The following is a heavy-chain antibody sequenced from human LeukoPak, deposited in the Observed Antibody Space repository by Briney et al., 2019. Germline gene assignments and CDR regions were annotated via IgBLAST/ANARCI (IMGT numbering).Heavy chain of an antibody. CDR1: GVSISSSNSY. Sequence: PSETLSLTCTVSGVSISSSNSYWGWLRQPPGKGLEGIGSIYYSGNTYYNASLKSQASISIDTSKNQFSLRLTSVTAADTAVYYCARQTGSGLFILPGGQGALVTVPS. D-gene: IGHD3/OR15-3a*01. J-gene: IGHJ4*02. CDR2: IYYSGNT. CDR3: ARQTGSGLFILP. V-gene: IGHV4-39*01.